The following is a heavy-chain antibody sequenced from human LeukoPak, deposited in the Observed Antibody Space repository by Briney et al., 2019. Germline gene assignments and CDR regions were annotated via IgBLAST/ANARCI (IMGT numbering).Heavy chain of an antibody. Sequence: SVKVSCKASGGTFSSYAISWVRQAPRQGLEWMGGIIPIFGTANYAQKFQGRVTITADESTSTAYMELSSLRSEDTAVYYCARRGASIAAAGSFDYWGQGTLVTVSS. D-gene: IGHD6-13*01. CDR2: IIPIFGTA. J-gene: IGHJ4*02. CDR1: GGTFSSYA. CDR3: ARRGASIAAAGSFDY. V-gene: IGHV1-69*13.